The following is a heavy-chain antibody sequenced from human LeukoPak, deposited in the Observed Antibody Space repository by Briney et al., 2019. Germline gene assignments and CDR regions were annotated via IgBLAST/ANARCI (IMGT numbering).Heavy chain of an antibody. CDR3: ARVSYDSSVSAGGYFDY. V-gene: IGHV1-69*13. CDR2: IIPIFGTA. Sequence: GASVKVSCKASGYTFTGYYMHWVRQAPGQGLEWMGGIIPIFGTANYAQKFQGRVTITADESTSTAYMELSSLRSEDTAVYYCARVSYDSSVSAGGYFDYWGQGTLVTVSS. D-gene: IGHD3-22*01. CDR1: GYTFTGYY. J-gene: IGHJ4*02.